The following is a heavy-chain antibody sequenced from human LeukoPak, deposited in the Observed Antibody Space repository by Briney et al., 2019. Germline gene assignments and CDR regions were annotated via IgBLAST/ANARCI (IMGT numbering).Heavy chain of an antibody. CDR3: AREQLQHDAFDI. CDR2: ISYDGSNK. D-gene: IGHD2-2*01. Sequence: RVLRLSCAASGFTFSSYAMHWVRQAPGKGLEWVAVISYDGSNKYYADSVKGRFTISRDNSKNTLYLQMNSLRAEDTAVYYCAREQLQHDAFDIWGQGTMVTVSS. V-gene: IGHV3-30-3*01. J-gene: IGHJ3*02. CDR1: GFTFSSYA.